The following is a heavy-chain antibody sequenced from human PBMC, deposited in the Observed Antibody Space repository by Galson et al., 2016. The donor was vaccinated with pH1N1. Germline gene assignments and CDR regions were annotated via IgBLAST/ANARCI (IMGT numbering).Heavy chain of an antibody. CDR1: GYTFISYD. V-gene: IGHV1-18*01. D-gene: IGHD1-26*01. J-gene: IGHJ4*02. Sequence: SVKVSCKASGYTFISYDISWVRQAPGQGLEWMGRISGYNGNTNYAQKLQGGVTMTTDTSTSTAYMELRSLRSDDTAVYFCAREPYYPYYLDYWGQGTLVTVSS. CDR3: AREPYYPYYLDY. CDR2: ISGYNGNT.